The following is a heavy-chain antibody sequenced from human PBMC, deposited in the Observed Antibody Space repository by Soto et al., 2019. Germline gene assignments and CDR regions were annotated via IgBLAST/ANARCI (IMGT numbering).Heavy chain of an antibody. CDR2: IKQDGSEK. CDR3: ASYDYDFWSGYSALDY. CDR1: GFTFSSYW. D-gene: IGHD3-3*01. V-gene: IGHV3-7*05. J-gene: IGHJ4*02. Sequence: EVQLVESGGGLVQPGGSLRLSCAASGFTFSSYWMSWVRQAPGKGLEWVANIKQDGSEKYYVDSVKGRFTISRDNAKNSLYLQMNSLRAEDTAVYYGASYDYDFWSGYSALDYWGQGTLVTVSS.